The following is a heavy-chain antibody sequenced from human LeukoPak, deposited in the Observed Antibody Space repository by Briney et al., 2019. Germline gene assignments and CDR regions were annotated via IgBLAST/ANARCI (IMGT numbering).Heavy chain of an antibody. CDR1: GYTFTSYG. CDR3: AREPAGYYGSGRHYYYYYGMDV. CDR2: ISAYNGNT. J-gene: IGHJ6*02. V-gene: IGHV1-18*01. Sequence: ASVKVSCKASGYTFTSYGISWVRQAPGQGLEWMGWISAYNGNTNYAQKLQGRVTMTTDTSTSTAYMELRSLRSDDTAVYYCAREPAGYYGSGRHYYYYYGMDVWGQGTTVTVSS. D-gene: IGHD3-10*01.